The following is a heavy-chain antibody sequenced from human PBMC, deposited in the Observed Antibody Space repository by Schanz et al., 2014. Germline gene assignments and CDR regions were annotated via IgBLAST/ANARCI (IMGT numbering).Heavy chain of an antibody. J-gene: IGHJ4*02. CDR3: ARGLVRYFAY. CDR1: GYTFTGYY. V-gene: IGHV1-2*06. D-gene: IGHD2-8*02. CDR2: INPNSGAT. Sequence: QVQLVQSGAEVKKPGASVKVSCQASGYTFTGYYMHWVRQAPGQGLEWMGQINPNSGATIYAQNFRGGVTMTRDTSISTAYRERSRLRSDDTAVYYCARGLVRYFAYWAREPWSPSPQ.